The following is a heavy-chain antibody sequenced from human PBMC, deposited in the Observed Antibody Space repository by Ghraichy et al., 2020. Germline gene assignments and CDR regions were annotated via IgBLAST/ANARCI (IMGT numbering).Heavy chain of an antibody. D-gene: IGHD2-2*01. CDR2: VSSSSETK. Sequence: GGSLTLSCTVSEFTFRNYAMNWVRQAPGKGLEWVSYVSSSSETKYYSDSVKGRFTISRDNVKNLLFLQMNSLRAEDTAVYYCVREYQLLLDYWGQGALVTVSS. CDR1: EFTFRNYA. CDR3: VREYQLLLDY. V-gene: IGHV3-48*01. J-gene: IGHJ4*02.